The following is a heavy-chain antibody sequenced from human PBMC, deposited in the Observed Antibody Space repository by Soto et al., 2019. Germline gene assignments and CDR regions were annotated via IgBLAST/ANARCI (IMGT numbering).Heavy chain of an antibody. Sequence: SVKVSCKASGGTFSSYAISWVRQAPGQGLERMGGIIPIFGTANYAQKFQGRVTITADESTSTAYMELSSLRSEDTAVYYCARTRVGSGWYSDYWGQGTLVTVSS. J-gene: IGHJ4*02. CDR3: ARTRVGSGWYSDY. V-gene: IGHV1-69*13. CDR2: IIPIFGTA. CDR1: GGTFSSYA. D-gene: IGHD6-19*01.